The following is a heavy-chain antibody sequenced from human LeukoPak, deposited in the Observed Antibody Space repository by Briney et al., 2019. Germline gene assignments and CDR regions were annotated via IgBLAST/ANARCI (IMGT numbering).Heavy chain of an antibody. Sequence: ASVKVSCKASGGTFSSSAINWVRLAPGPGLEWVGGIIPIFGTAKYAQRFQGRVTITADTSTSTAYMELSSLRSEDTAVYYCARDLGGTYRISYYSYMDVWGKGTTVTVSS. V-gene: IGHV1-69*06. J-gene: IGHJ6*03. CDR2: IIPIFGTA. CDR1: GGTFSSSA. CDR3: ARDLGGTYRISYYSYMDV.